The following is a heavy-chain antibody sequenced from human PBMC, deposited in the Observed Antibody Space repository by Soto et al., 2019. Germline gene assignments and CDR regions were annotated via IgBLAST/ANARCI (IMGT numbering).Heavy chain of an antibody. D-gene: IGHD2-2*01. V-gene: IGHV4-4*07. Sequence: XETLSLTCSVSGCSINSYWWSWIRQPAGKGLGWIGRVYSSGTTDYNPSLNSRATMSVETSKNQFSLKLTSVTAADTAVYYCARDIGSYAYAEGYWGQGIQVTVSS. CDR2: VYSSGTT. CDR1: GCSINSYW. J-gene: IGHJ4*02. CDR3: ARDIGSYAYAEGY.